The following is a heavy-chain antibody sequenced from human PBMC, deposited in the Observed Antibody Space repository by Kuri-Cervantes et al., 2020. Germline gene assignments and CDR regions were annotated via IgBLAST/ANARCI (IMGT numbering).Heavy chain of an antibody. Sequence: SVKVSCKASGGTFSSYAISWVRQAPGQGLEWMGRIIPILGIANYAQKFQGRVTITADKSTSTAYMELSSLRSEDTAVYYCARDPGDSYGYLWDVWGQGTTVTVSS. CDR3: ARDPGDSYGYLWDV. D-gene: IGHD5-18*01. V-gene: IGHV1-69*04. CDR2: IIPILGIA. CDR1: GGTFSSYA. J-gene: IGHJ6*02.